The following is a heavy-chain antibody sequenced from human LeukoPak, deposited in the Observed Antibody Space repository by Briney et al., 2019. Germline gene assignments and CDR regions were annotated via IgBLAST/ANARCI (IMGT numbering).Heavy chain of an antibody. CDR3: ARHDTTPSYYMDV. D-gene: IGHD1-14*01. Sequence: SETLSLTCTVSGGSISSSNFFWGWVRQPPEKGLEWIGYIYSSGSIYYNPSLNSRVTISVDTSKNQFSLKLTSVTAADTAVYYCARHDTTPSYYMDVWDKGTTVTVSS. J-gene: IGHJ6*03. V-gene: IGHV4-39*01. CDR2: IYSSGSI. CDR1: GGSISSSNFF.